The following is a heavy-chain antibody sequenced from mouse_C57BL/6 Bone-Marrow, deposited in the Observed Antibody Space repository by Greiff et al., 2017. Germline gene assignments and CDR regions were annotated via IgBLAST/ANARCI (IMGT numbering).Heavy chain of an antibody. V-gene: IGHV1-26*01. D-gene: IGHD2-5*01. CDR2: INPNNGGT. J-gene: IGHJ1*03. CDR1: GYTFTDYY. CDR3: ARGAYYSNYVKGYWYFDV. Sequence: EVQLQQSGPELVKPGASVKISCKASGYTFTDYYMNWVKQSHGKSLEWIGDINPNNGGTSYNQKFKGKATLTVDKSSSTAYMELRSLTSEDSAVYYCARGAYYSNYVKGYWYFDVWGTGTTVTVSS.